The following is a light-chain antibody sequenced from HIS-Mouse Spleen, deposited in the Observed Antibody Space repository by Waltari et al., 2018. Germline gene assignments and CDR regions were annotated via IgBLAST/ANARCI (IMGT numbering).Light chain of an antibody. V-gene: IGLV2-14*03. J-gene: IGLJ3*02. CDR1: SSDVGGYNY. Sequence: QSALTQPASVSGSPGQSITISCTGTSSDVGGYNYVSWYQQHPGKAPKLMIYDVSNRPSGVSNRFSGSKSGNTASLTISGLQAEDEADYYCSSYTSSSTLAWVFGGGTKLT. CDR3: SSYTSSSTLAWV. CDR2: DVS.